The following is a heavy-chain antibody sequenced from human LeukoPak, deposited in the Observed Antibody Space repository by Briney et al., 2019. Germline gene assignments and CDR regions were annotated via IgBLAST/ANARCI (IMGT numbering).Heavy chain of an antibody. CDR2: INTDGIST. J-gene: IGHJ6*03. CDR1: GFTFSGYW. CDR3: ARGRGPTSFYYMDV. V-gene: IGHV3-74*01. Sequence: GGSLRLSCAASGFTFSGYWMHWVRQAPGKGLVWVSRINTDGISTTYADSVKGRFTISRDNAKNTLYLQTNSLRAEDTAVYFCARGRGPTSFYYMDVWGKGTTVTVSS. D-gene: IGHD6-6*01.